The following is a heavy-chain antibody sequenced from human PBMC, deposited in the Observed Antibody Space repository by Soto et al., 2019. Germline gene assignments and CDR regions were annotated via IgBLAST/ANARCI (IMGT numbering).Heavy chain of an antibody. Sequence: GGSLRLSCAASGFTFSSYGMHWVRQAPGKGLEWVAVIWYDGSNKYYADSVKGRFTISRDNSKNTLYLQMNSLRAEDTAVYYCAKVHSSGWYPHYWGQGTLVTVSS. CDR3: AKVHSSGWYPHY. J-gene: IGHJ4*02. CDR2: IWYDGSNK. V-gene: IGHV3-33*06. D-gene: IGHD6-19*01. CDR1: GFTFSSYG.